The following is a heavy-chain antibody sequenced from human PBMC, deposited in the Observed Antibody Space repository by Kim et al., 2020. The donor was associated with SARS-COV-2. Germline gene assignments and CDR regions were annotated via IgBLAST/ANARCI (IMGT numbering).Heavy chain of an antibody. Sequence: AQGFTGRFVFSLDTSVSTAYLQISSLKAEDTAVYYCARCKGHDYGDYFDYWGQGTLVTVSS. V-gene: IGHV7-4-1*02. D-gene: IGHD4-17*01. CDR3: ARCKGHDYGDYFDY. J-gene: IGHJ4*02.